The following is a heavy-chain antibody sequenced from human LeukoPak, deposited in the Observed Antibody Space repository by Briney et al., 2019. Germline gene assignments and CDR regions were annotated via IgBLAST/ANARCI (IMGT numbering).Heavy chain of an antibody. Sequence: ASVKVSCKASGYTFTGYYMHWVRQAPGQGLEWMGWINPNSGGTNYAQKFQGRATMTRDTSISTAYMELSRLRSDDTAVYYCARAYGLLWFGELLDYWGQGTLVTVSS. CDR3: ARAYGLLWFGELLDY. J-gene: IGHJ4*02. CDR2: INPNSGGT. V-gene: IGHV1-2*02. D-gene: IGHD3-10*01. CDR1: GYTFTGYY.